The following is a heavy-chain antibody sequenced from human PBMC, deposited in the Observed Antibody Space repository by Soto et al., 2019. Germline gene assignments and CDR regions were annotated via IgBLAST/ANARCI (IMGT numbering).Heavy chain of an antibody. V-gene: IGHV1-46*01. D-gene: IGHD2-21*01. J-gene: IGHJ6*02. CDR1: GDTFTTNY. CDR3: ASRVLCDMDV. Sequence: ASVKVSCKASGDTFTTNYRQWVRQAPGQGLEWMGRINPNNGATLYAQEFQGRLILTTDTSTSTVYMDLNSVKSEDSAVYYCASRVLCDMDVWGQGTTVTVSS. CDR2: INPNNGAT.